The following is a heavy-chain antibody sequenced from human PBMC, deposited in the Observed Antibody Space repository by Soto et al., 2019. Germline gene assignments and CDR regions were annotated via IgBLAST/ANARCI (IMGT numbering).Heavy chain of an antibody. CDR1: GFTFSSYA. J-gene: IGHJ6*02. V-gene: IGHV3-30-3*01. CDR2: ISYDGSNK. D-gene: IGHD2-2*02. Sequence: LRLSCAASGFTFSSYAMHWVRQAPGKGLEWVAVISYDGSNKYYADSVKGRFTISRDNSKNTLYLQMNSLRAEDTAVYYCARDGPIHCSSTSCYTPGYYYGMDVWGQGTTVTVSS. CDR3: ARDGPIHCSSTSCYTPGYYYGMDV.